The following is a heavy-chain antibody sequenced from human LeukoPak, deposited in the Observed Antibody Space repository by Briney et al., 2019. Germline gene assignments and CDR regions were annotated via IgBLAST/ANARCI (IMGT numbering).Heavy chain of an antibody. J-gene: IGHJ4*02. D-gene: IGHD5-24*01. CDR3: AKGSGDGYNVKFDH. Sequence: GGSLRLSCAASGFTFSSYEMNWVRQAPGKGLEWVSYISSSGSTIYYADSVKGRFTISRDNAKNSLYLQMNSLRAEDTALYYCAKGSGDGYNVKFDHWGQGTLVTVSS. CDR2: ISSSGSTI. V-gene: IGHV3-48*03. CDR1: GFTFSSYE.